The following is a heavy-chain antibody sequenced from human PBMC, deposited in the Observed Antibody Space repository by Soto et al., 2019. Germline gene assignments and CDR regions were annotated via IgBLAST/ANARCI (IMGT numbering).Heavy chain of an antibody. Sequence: GESLKISCKHSGVNFPTFWIAWVRQMPGKGLEWMGIIYPGDSDTRYSPSFQGQVTISADKSISTAYLQWSSLKASDTAMYYCARTSAAGKYYYGMDVWGQGTTVTVSS. CDR2: IYPGDSDT. V-gene: IGHV5-51*01. D-gene: IGHD6-13*01. CDR3: ARTSAAGKYYYGMDV. CDR1: GVNFPTFW. J-gene: IGHJ6*02.